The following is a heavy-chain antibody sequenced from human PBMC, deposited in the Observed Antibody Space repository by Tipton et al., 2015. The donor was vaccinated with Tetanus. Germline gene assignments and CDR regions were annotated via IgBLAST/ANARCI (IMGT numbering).Heavy chain of an antibody. CDR1: GGSVRSGDYS. CDR2: VSYSGRT. CDR3: ARXXXXFPKKGPFDS. Sequence: TLSLTCTVSGGSVRSGDYSWNWIRQPPGKGLEWLADVSYSGRTNSNYSLKSRITISQDTSKNQFSLRLTSVTAADTAVYYCARXXXXFPKKGPFDSWXQXSLVXVSS. V-gene: IGHV4-61*08. J-gene: IGHJ4*02.